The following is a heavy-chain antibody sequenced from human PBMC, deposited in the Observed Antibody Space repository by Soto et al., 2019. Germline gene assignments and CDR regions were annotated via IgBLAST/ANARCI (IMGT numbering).Heavy chain of an antibody. CDR3: ARDIRYYYGSGSLVTRNWFDP. CDR2: IYYSGST. J-gene: IGHJ5*02. D-gene: IGHD3-10*01. Sequence: SETLSLTCTVSGGSISSGGYYWSWIRQHPGKGLEWIGYIYYSGSTYYNPSLKSRVTISVDTSKNQFSLKLSSVAAADTAVYYCARDIRYYYGSGSLVTRNWFDPWGQGTLVTVSS. CDR1: GGSISSGGYY. V-gene: IGHV4-31*03.